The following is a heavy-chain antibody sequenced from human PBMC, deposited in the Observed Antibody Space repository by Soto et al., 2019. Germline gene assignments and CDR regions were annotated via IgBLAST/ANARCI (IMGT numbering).Heavy chain of an antibody. CDR3: ARDGDYGRNPWLYY. Sequence: QVQLVESGGGVVQPGRSLRLSCAASGFTFSSYDMHWVRQAPGKGLEWVAVIWYNGSNKYYADSVKGRFTISRDNSKNTLYLQMNSLRAEDTAVYYCARDGDYGRNPWLYYWGQGTLVTVSS. V-gene: IGHV3-33*01. J-gene: IGHJ4*02. D-gene: IGHD4-17*01. CDR1: GFTFSSYD. CDR2: IWYNGSNK.